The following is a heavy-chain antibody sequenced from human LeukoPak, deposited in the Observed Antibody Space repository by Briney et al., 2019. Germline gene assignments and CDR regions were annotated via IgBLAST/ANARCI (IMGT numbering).Heavy chain of an antibody. J-gene: IGHJ4*02. Sequence: GRSLRLSCAASGFTFDDYAMHWVRQAPGKGLEWVSGISWNSGSIGYADSVKGRFTISRDNAKNSLYLQMNSLRAEDTAVYYCARAAPGIAVAGTCFDYWGQGTLVTVSS. CDR2: ISWNSGSI. CDR3: ARAAPGIAVAGTCFDY. CDR1: GFTFDDYA. D-gene: IGHD6-19*01. V-gene: IGHV3-9*01.